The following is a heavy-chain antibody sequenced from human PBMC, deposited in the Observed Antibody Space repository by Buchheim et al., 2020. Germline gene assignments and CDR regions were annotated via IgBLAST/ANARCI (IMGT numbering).Heavy chain of an antibody. CDR2: ISSTSRYI. D-gene: IGHD1-26*01. CDR1: GFTFSSYS. V-gene: IGHV3-21*01. J-gene: IGHJ6*02. CDR3: ARDGVEQYGMDV. Sequence: EVQLVESGGGLVKPGGSLRLSCAASGFTFSSYSMNWVRQAPGKGLEWVSSISSTSRYIYYADSVKGRFTISRDNAKNSLYLQMNSLRGEDTAVYYCARDGVEQYGMDVWGQGTT.